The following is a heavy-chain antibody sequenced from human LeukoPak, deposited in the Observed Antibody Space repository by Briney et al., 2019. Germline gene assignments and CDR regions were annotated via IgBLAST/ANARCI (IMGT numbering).Heavy chain of an antibody. V-gene: IGHV1-69*04. J-gene: IGHJ4*02. CDR3: ARDIRLAAGLDY. Sequence: GASVTVSCKTSGYTFSKYFMHWVRQAPGQGLEWMGRIIPILGIANYAQRFQGRVTITADKSTSTAYMELSSLRSEDTAVYYCARDIRLAAGLDYWGQGTLVTVSS. CDR2: IIPILGIA. D-gene: IGHD6-13*01. CDR1: GYTFSKYF.